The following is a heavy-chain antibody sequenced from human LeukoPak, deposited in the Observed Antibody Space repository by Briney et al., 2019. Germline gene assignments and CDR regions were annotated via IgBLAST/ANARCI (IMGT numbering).Heavy chain of an antibody. V-gene: IGHV4-4*07. Sequence: SETLSLTCTVSGGSISSYYWSWIRQPAGKGLEWIGRIYTSGSTNYNPSLKSRVTISVDTSKNQFSLKLSSVTAADTAVYYCARGGEDCTNGVCYFNYWGQGTLVTVSS. CDR2: IYTSGST. CDR3: ARGGEDCTNGVCYFNY. J-gene: IGHJ4*02. D-gene: IGHD2-8*01. CDR1: GGSISSYY.